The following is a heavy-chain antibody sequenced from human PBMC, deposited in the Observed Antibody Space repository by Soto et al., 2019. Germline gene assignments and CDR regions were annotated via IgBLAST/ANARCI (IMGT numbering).Heavy chain of an antibody. Sequence: EVQLVESGGGLVQPGGSLRLSCAASGFTFSSYAIHWVRQAPGKGLESVSAISSNGAGTYYANSVKGRFTISRDNSKNTLYLQMGSLRAEDMAVYYCARTGLDTTMVTVFDYWGQGTLSPSPQ. CDR3: ARTGLDTTMVTVFDY. D-gene: IGHD5-18*01. J-gene: IGHJ4*02. CDR1: GFTFSSYA. CDR2: ISSNGAGT. V-gene: IGHV3-64*01.